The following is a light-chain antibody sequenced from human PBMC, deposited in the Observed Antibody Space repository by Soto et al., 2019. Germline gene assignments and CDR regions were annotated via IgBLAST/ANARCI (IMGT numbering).Light chain of an antibody. Sequence: EILLTQSPSTLSLSPGERATLTCRASQGVSSYLVWYQQKPGQAPRLLIYDASNRATGIPARFSGSGSGTDFTLTISSLQPEDDAVYYCQQQRNRPPHTFGQGTKLEIK. J-gene: IGKJ2*01. CDR1: QGVSSY. CDR2: DAS. V-gene: IGKV3-11*01. CDR3: QQQRNRPPHT.